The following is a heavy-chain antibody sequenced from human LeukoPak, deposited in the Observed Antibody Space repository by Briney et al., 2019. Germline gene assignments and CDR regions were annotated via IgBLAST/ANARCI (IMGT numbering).Heavy chain of an antibody. Sequence: GGSLRLSCAASGLTFSSHWMHWVRQAPGKGLEWVAVISYDGSNKYYADSVKGRFTISRDNSKDTLYLQMNSLRAEDTAVYYCAKDHSPARPGATAEIDYWGQGTLVTVSS. CDR1: GLTFSSHW. V-gene: IGHV3-30*18. CDR3: AKDHSPARPGATAEIDY. J-gene: IGHJ4*02. D-gene: IGHD1-26*01. CDR2: ISYDGSNK.